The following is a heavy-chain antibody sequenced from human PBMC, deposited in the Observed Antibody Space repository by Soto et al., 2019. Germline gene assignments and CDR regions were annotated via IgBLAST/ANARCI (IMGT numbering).Heavy chain of an antibody. CDR2: ISYDGSNK. CDR3: AKDSGGYAYGMDV. V-gene: IGHV3-30*18. J-gene: IGHJ6*02. D-gene: IGHD5-12*01. Sequence: QVQLVESGGGVVQPGRSLRLSCAASGFTFSSYGMHWVRQAPGKGLEWVAVISYDGSNKYYAESVKGRFTISRDNSKSTLYLQMNSLRAEDTAVYYCAKDSGGYAYGMDVWGQGTTVTVSS. CDR1: GFTFSSYG.